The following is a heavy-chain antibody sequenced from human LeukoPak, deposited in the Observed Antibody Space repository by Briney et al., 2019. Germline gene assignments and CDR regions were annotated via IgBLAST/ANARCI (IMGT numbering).Heavy chain of an antibody. CDR2: ISSNGYYI. CDR3: AREGGTYSSNLDYFDY. Sequence: SGESLRLSCAAPGFTFRSHTINWVRQAPGKGLEWVSSISSNGYYIYYADSVKGRFTISRDNAKNSLYLQMDSLRAEDTAMYYCAREGGTYSSNLDYFDYWGQGTLVTVSS. CDR1: GFTFRSHT. J-gene: IGHJ4*02. V-gene: IGHV3-21*01. D-gene: IGHD6-13*01.